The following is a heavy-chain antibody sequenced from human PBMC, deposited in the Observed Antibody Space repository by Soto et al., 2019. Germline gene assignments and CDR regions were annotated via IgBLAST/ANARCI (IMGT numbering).Heavy chain of an antibody. CDR1: GGSISSYY. V-gene: IGHV4-59*01. D-gene: IGHD6-13*01. CDR2: IYYSGST. J-gene: IGHJ3*02. Sequence: KTSETLSLTCTVSGGSISSYYWSWIRQPPGKGLEWIGYIYYSGSTNYNPSLKSRVTISVDTSKNQFSLKLSSVTAADTAVYYCARDPGQAGTSRNSGFDAFDIWGQGTMVTVSS. CDR3: ARDPGQAGTSRNSGFDAFDI.